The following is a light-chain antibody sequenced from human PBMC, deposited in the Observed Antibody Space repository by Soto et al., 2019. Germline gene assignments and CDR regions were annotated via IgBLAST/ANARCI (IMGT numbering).Light chain of an antibody. V-gene: IGKV3-11*01. CDR1: QSVSSY. CDR2: DAS. Sequence: ETVLTQSPATLSLSPGERATLSCRASQSVSSYLALYQQKPGQAPRLLIYDASNRASGIPARFSGSGSGTDFTLTISILEPEDFAVYYCQQRGNWPPTCGGVTKVEI. J-gene: IGKJ4*01. CDR3: QQRGNWPPT.